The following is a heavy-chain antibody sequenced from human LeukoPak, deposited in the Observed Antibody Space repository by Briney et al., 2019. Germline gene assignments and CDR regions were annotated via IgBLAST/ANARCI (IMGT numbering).Heavy chain of an antibody. D-gene: IGHD1-26*01. CDR3: ARLIVGAIDY. CDR1: GFTFSSYS. V-gene: IGHV3-30*03. J-gene: IGHJ4*02. CDR2: ISYDGSNK. Sequence: PGGSLRLSCAASGFTFSSYSMNWVRQAPGKGLEWVAVISYDGSNKYYADSVKGRFTISRDNAKNSLYLQMNSLRAEDTAVYYCARLIVGAIDYWGQGTLVTVSS.